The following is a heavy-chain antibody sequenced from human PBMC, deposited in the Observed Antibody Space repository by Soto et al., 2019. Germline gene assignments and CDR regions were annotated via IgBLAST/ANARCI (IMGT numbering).Heavy chain of an antibody. D-gene: IGHD2-21*02. V-gene: IGHV4-39*01. CDR2: IYYSGRT. J-gene: IGHJ4*02. Sequence: PSETLSLTCIVSGESISSSSYYWGWIRQPPGKGLEWIGSIYYSGRTYYNPSFKSRVTISIDTSKNQFSLKLSSVTATDTAVYYCARQRTTVVTQAYFDDWGQGALVTVSS. CDR3: ARQRTTVVTQAYFDD. CDR1: GESISSSSYY.